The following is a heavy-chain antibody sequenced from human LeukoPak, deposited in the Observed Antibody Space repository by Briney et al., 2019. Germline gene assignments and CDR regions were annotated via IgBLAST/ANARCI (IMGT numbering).Heavy chain of an antibody. J-gene: IGHJ4*02. Sequence: GGSLRLSCAASGFTFSSYSMNWVRQAPGKGLEWVSSISSSSSYIYYADSVKGRFTISRDNAKNSLYLQMNSLRAEDTAVYYCARYRQGTNWRFDYWGQGTLVTVSS. V-gene: IGHV3-21*01. CDR3: ARYRQGTNWRFDY. CDR2: ISSSSSYI. D-gene: IGHD1-1*01. CDR1: GFTFSSYS.